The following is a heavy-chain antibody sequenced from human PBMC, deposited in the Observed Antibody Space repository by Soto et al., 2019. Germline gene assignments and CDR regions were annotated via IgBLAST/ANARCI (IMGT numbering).Heavy chain of an antibody. CDR3: ASTLSELITIFGVVSYYLDY. D-gene: IGHD3-3*01. V-gene: IGHV1-69*06. CDR1: GGTFSSYA. J-gene: IGHJ4*02. Sequence: SVKVSCKASGGTFSSYAISWVRQAPGQGLEWMGGIIPIFGTANYAQKFQGRVTITADKSTSTAYMELSSLRSEDTAVYYCASTLSELITIFGVVSYYLDYWGQGTPVT. CDR2: IIPIFGTA.